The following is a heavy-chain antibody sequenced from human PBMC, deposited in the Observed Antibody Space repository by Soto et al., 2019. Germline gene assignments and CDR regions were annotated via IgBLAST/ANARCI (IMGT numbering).Heavy chain of an antibody. CDR1: GFTFSSYA. D-gene: IGHD3-22*01. V-gene: IGHV3-23*01. Sequence: EVQLLESGGGLVQPGGSLRLSYAASGFTFSSYAMSWVRQAPGKGLEWVSAISGSGGSTYYADSVKGRFTISRDNSKNTMYLQMNSLRAEDTAVYYCAKGHNYYDSSGYYYGDDYYYYYGMDVWGQGTTVTVSS. CDR2: ISGSGGST. J-gene: IGHJ6*02. CDR3: AKGHNYYDSSGYYYGDDYYYYYGMDV.